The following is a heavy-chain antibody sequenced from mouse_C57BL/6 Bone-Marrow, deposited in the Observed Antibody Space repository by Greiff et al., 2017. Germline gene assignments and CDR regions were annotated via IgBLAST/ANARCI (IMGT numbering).Heavy chain of an antibody. D-gene: IGHD2-12*01. Sequence: VQLQQSGPELVKPGASVKISCKASGYSFTGYYMPWVKQSSEKSLEWIGEINPSTGGTSYNQKFKGKATLTVDKSSSTAYMQLKSLTSEDSAVYYCARDYYKALDYWGQGTTLTVSS. CDR1: GYSFTGYY. V-gene: IGHV1-43*01. J-gene: IGHJ2*01. CDR2: INPSTGGT. CDR3: ARDYYKALDY.